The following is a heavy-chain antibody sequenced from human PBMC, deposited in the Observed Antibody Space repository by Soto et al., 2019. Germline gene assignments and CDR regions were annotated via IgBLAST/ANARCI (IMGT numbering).Heavy chain of an antibody. J-gene: IGHJ6*02. CDR1: DDFISSYY. CDR3: ARADYEILTGSYAMDV. V-gene: IGHV4-4*07. Sequence: PSETLSLTCIVSDDFISSYYWNWIRQPAGKGLEWIGRVSTNGATNYNPSLESRVTMSVDTSKNQFSLKLTSVTAADTAVYFCARADYEILTGSYAMDVWGQGTTVTVSS. CDR2: VSTNGAT. D-gene: IGHD3-9*01.